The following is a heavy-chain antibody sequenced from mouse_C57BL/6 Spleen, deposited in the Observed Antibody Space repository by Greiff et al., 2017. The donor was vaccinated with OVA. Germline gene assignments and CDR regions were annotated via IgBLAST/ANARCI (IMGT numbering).Heavy chain of an antibody. CDR1: GYSITSGYY. J-gene: IGHJ2*01. V-gene: IGHV3-6*01. Sequence: EVHLVESGPGLVKPSQSLSLTCSVTGYSITSGYYWNWIRQFPGNKLEWLGYISYDGSNNYNPSLKNRISITRDTSKNQFFLKLNSVTTEDTATYYCARTLYYYGSSPGYFDYWGQGTTLTVSS. CDR2: ISYDGSN. D-gene: IGHD1-1*01. CDR3: ARTLYYYGSSPGYFDY.